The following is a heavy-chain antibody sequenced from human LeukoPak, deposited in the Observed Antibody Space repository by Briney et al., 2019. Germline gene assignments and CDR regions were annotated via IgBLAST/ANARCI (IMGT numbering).Heavy chain of an antibody. V-gene: IGHV3-48*03. Sequence: GGSLRLSCAASGFTFSSHEMNWVRQAPGKGLERVSYISSSGSTIYYADSVKGRFTISRDNAKNSLYLQMNSLRAEDTAVYYCAREEPAMLYYYYGMDVWGQGTTVTVSS. CDR3: AREEPAMLYYYYGMDV. CDR1: GFTFSSHE. J-gene: IGHJ6*02. D-gene: IGHD5-18*01. CDR2: ISSSGSTI.